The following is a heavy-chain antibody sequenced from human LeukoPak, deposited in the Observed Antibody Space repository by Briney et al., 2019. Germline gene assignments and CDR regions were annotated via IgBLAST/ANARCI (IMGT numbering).Heavy chain of an antibody. Sequence: GGSLRLSCAASGFTFSSYAMHWVRQAPGKGLEWVAVISYDGSNKYYADSVKGRFTISRDNSKNTLYLQMNSLRAEDTAVYYCAREGYYDSSGPFDYWGQGTLVTVSS. V-gene: IGHV3-30-3*01. CDR1: GFTFSSYA. CDR2: ISYDGSNK. D-gene: IGHD3-22*01. CDR3: AREGYYDSSGPFDY. J-gene: IGHJ4*02.